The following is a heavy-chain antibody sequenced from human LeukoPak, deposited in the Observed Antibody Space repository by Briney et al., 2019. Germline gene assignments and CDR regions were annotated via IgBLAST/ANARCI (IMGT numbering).Heavy chain of an antibody. J-gene: IGHJ4*02. D-gene: IGHD6-19*01. V-gene: IGHV4-4*07. Sequence: SETLSLTCTVSGGSISSYYWSWIRQPAGKGLEWIGRIYTSGSTNYNPSLKSRVTMSVDTSKNQFSLKLSSVTAADTAVYYCPGTYLYSSGWYRGVYWGQGTLVTVSS. CDR3: PGTYLYSSGWYRGVY. CDR1: GGSISSYY. CDR2: IYTSGST.